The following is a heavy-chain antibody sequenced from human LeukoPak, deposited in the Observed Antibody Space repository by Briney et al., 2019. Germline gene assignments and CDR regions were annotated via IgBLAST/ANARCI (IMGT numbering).Heavy chain of an antibody. CDR3: TTDLDILTGWYYFDY. CDR2: IKSKTDGGTT. Sequence: PGGSLRLSCAASGFTFSNAWMSWVRQAPGKGLEWVGRIKSKTDGGTTDYAAPVKGRFTISRDDSKNTLYLQMNSLKTEDTAVYYCTTDLDILTGWYYFDYWGQGTLVTVSS. D-gene: IGHD3-9*01. V-gene: IGHV3-15*01. J-gene: IGHJ4*02. CDR1: GFTFSNAW.